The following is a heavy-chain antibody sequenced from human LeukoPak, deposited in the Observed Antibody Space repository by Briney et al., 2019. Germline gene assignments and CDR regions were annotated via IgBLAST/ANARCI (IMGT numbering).Heavy chain of an antibody. CDR2: INTDGSST. V-gene: IGHV3-74*01. D-gene: IGHD3-22*01. CDR3: ASSPSSGYYNY. Sequence: PGGSLRLSCSASGFTLSNYWMHWVRQAPGKGLVWVSRINTDGSSTNYADSVKGRFTVSRDNSKNTLYLQMNSLRAEDTAVYYCASSPSSGYYNYWGQGTLVTVSS. CDR1: GFTLSNYW. J-gene: IGHJ4*02.